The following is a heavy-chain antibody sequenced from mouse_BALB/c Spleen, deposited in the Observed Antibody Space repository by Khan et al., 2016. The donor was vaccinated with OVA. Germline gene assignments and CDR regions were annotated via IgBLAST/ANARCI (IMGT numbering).Heavy chain of an antibody. J-gene: IGHJ3*01. CDR2: IRYDGNS. D-gene: IGHD3-1*01. CDR1: GYSITSGYF. Sequence: EVQLQESGPGLVKPSQSLSLTCSVTGYSITSGYFWNWIRQFPGNKLEWMGYIRYDGNSNYNPSLKNRISITRDTSKNQCFLKLNSVTPEDTATYYWARGGSSGPAWFAYWGQGTLVTVSA. V-gene: IGHV3-6*02. CDR3: ARGGSSGPAWFAY.